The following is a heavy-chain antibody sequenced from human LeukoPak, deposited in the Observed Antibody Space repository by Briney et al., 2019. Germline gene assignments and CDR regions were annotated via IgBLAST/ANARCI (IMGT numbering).Heavy chain of an antibody. CDR2: ISSSSSTV. CDR1: GFTFSTYS. Sequence: PGGSLRLSCAASGFTFSTYSMNSVRQAPGKGLEWVSYISSSSSTVFYAYSVKGRFTISRDNAKNSLYLQMNSLRAEDTAVYYCARDHCGTSCYGAGDAFEIWGQGTMVTVSS. J-gene: IGHJ3*02. D-gene: IGHD2-2*01. V-gene: IGHV3-48*01. CDR3: ARDHCGTSCYGAGDAFEI.